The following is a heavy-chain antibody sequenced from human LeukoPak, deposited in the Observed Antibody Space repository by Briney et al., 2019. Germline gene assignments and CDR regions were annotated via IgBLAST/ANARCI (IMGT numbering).Heavy chain of an antibody. V-gene: IGHV3-23*01. CDR3: AKNSGPFDH. J-gene: IGHJ4*02. Sequence: GGSLRLSCAASGFTFSSYAMSWVRQAPGKGLEWVSSISRSGDSTYYADSVKGRFTVSRDNSKNTLYLQMNSLRAEDTAVYYCAKNSGPFDHWGQGTLVTVSS. CDR1: GFTFSSYA. CDR2: ISRSGDST.